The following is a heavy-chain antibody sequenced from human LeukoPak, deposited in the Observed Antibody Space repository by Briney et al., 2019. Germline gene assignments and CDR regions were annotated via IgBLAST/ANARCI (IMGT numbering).Heavy chain of an antibody. CDR2: INPNSGGT. Sequence: GASVKVSCKVSGYTLTELSMHWVRQAPGQGLEWMGWINPNSGGTNYAQKFQGRVTMTRDTSISTAYMELSRLRSDDTAVYYCARDLRVYCSGGSCYPPLGYWGQGTLVTVSS. J-gene: IGHJ4*02. CDR1: GYTLTELS. V-gene: IGHV1-2*02. CDR3: ARDLRVYCSGGSCYPPLGY. D-gene: IGHD2-15*01.